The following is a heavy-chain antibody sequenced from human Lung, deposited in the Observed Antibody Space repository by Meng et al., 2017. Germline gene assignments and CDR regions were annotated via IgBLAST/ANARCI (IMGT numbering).Heavy chain of an antibody. Sequence: SLKISCAASGFTFDDYAMHWVRQAPGKGLEWVSGISWNSGSIGYADSVKGRFTISRDNAKNSLYLQMNSLRAEDAALYYCAKVGEDYYDGSGYLDYWGQGTLVTVSS. J-gene: IGHJ4*02. CDR3: AKVGEDYYDGSGYLDY. V-gene: IGHV3-9*01. D-gene: IGHD3-22*01. CDR1: GFTFDDYA. CDR2: ISWNSGSI.